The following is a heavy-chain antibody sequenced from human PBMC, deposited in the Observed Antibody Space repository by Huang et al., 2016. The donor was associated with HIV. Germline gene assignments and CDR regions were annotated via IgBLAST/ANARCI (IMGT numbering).Heavy chain of an antibody. CDR1: GFNFNNYD. Sequence: QVQLVQSGAEVKKPGASVKVSCKASGFNFNNYDFNWVRQASGQGLEWMGWMNLKSGKTGYAQKFQGRVTITRNTSITTAYMELRSLRSEDTAVYYCARARGFLYDSTGYYSRYYFDSWGQGTLVTISS. J-gene: IGHJ4*02. V-gene: IGHV1-8*03. CDR3: ARARGFLYDSTGYYSRYYFDS. CDR2: MNLKSGKT. D-gene: IGHD3-22*01.